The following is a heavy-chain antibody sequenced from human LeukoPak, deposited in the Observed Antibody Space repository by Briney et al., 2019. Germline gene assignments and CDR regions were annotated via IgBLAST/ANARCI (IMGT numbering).Heavy chain of an antibody. Sequence: SETLSLTCAVSGGSISSSNWWSWVRQPPGKGLEWIGEIYHSGSTNYNPSLKSRVTISQDTSKNQFSLKLRSVTAADTAVYFCTREGLGIESFDYWGQGTLVTVSS. J-gene: IGHJ4*02. V-gene: IGHV4-4*02. CDR3: TREGLGIESFDY. CDR1: GGSISSSNW. D-gene: IGHD7-27*01. CDR2: IYHSGST.